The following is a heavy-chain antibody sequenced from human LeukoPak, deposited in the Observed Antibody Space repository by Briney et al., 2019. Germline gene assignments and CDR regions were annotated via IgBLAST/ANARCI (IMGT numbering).Heavy chain of an antibody. V-gene: IGHV4-59*01. CDR1: GGSISSYY. D-gene: IGHD3-16*02. CDR2: ISYSGST. J-gene: IGHJ4*02. CDR3: AKYVWGSYPTFEDY. Sequence: TSETLSLTCTVSGGSISSYYWSWIRQPPGKGLEWIGSISYSGSTNYNPSLKSRVTISVDTSKNQFSLKLSSVTAADTAVYYCAKYVWGSYPTFEDYWGQGTLVTVSS.